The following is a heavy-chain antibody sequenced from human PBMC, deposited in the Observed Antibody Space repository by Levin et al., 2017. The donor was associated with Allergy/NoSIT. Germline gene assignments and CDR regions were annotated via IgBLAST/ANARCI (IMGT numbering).Heavy chain of an antibody. CDR1: GYTFTDHY. CDR3: ARDADNIFNVYYNTWHFDL. CDR2: INPNSGGT. J-gene: IGHJ2*01. V-gene: IGHV1-2*02. Sequence: PGESLKISCKASGYTFTDHYMHWVRQAPGQGLEWMGWINPNSGGTDYAQKFRGRVTMIRDTSISTTYLEVSSLRSDDSAVYYCARDADNIFNVYYNTWHFDLWGRGTLVTVSS. D-gene: IGHD3-9*01.